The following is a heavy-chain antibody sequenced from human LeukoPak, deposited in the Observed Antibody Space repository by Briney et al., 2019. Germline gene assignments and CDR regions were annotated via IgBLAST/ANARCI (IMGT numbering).Heavy chain of an antibody. J-gene: IGHJ5*02. CDR3: ASDGYCSGGSCYSPYSFDP. Sequence: ASVKVSCKASGYTFTGYYMHWVRQAPGQGLEWMGWINPNSGGTNYAQKFQGRVTMTRDTSISTAYMELSRLRSDDTAVYYCASDGYCSGGSCYSPYSFDPWGQGTLVTVSS. CDR2: INPNSGGT. CDR1: GYTFTGYY. V-gene: IGHV1-2*02. D-gene: IGHD2-15*01.